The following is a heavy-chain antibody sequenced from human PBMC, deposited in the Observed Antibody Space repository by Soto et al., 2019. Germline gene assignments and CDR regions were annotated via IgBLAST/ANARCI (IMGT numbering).Heavy chain of an antibody. CDR2: ISWNGDAT. CDR1: GFTCDDYA. Sequence: EVQLVESGGGLVQPGGSLRLSCAASGFTCDDYAIHWVRQIPGKGLEWVSGISWNGDATGYAASVKGRFSISKDNAKNALYLQMDSLKSEDTDMYYCANLPLYGSGFDCWGQGTLGTVSS. J-gene: IGHJ4*02. D-gene: IGHD3-10*01. V-gene: IGHV3-9*01. CDR3: ANLPLYGSGFDC.